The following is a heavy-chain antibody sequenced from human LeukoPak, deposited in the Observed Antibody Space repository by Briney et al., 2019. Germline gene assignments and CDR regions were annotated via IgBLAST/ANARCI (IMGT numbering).Heavy chain of an antibody. Sequence: PSETLSLTCTVSGGSISSYYWSWIRQPPGKGLEWIGYIYYSGSTNYNPSLKSRVTISVDTSKNQSSLKLSSVTAADTGVYYCARFVWYGELSFDYWGQGTVVSVCS. V-gene: IGHV4-59*01. CDR1: GGSISSYY. CDR2: IYYSGST. D-gene: IGHD3-10*01. J-gene: IGHJ4*02. CDR3: ARFVWYGELSFDY.